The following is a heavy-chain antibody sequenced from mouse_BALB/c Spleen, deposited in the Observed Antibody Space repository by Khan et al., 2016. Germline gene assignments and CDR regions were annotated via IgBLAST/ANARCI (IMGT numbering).Heavy chain of an antibody. CDR3: ASRVWLRRRYFYY. Sequence: EVQLLESGGGLVQPGGSLKLSCAASGFDFSRYWMSWVRQAPGKGLEWIGEINPDSSTINYTPSLKDKFIISRDNAKNTLYLQMSKVRSEDTALYDCASRVWLRRRYFYYWGQGTTLTVSS. V-gene: IGHV4-1*02. CDR2: INPDSSTI. CDR1: GFDFSRYW. J-gene: IGHJ2*01. D-gene: IGHD2-2*01.